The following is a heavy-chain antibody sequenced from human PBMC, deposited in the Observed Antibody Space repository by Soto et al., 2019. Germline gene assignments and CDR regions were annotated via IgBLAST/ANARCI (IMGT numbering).Heavy chain of an antibody. D-gene: IGHD5-18*01. CDR2: IIPIFGTA. Sequence: SVKVSCKASGGTFSSYAISWVRQAPGQGLEWMGGIIPIFGTANYAQKFQGRVTITADESTSTAYMELSSLRSEDTAVYYCARGSTAMAPFDYYYYGMDVWGQGTTVTVSS. CDR1: GGTFSSYA. CDR3: ARGSTAMAPFDYYYYGMDV. V-gene: IGHV1-69*13. J-gene: IGHJ6*02.